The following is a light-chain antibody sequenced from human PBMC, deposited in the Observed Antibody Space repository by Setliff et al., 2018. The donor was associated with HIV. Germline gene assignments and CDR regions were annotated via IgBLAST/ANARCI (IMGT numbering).Light chain of an antibody. CDR2: DVS. CDR3: SSYTSSSTPYV. CDR1: SSDVGGYNN. Sequence: QSVLTQPASVSGSPGQSITISCTGTSSDVGGYNNVSWYQQHPGNAPKLMIYDVSNRPSGVSNRFSGSKSGNTASLTISGLQAEDEADYYCSSYTSSSTPYVFGTGTKVTVL. V-gene: IGLV2-14*03. J-gene: IGLJ1*01.